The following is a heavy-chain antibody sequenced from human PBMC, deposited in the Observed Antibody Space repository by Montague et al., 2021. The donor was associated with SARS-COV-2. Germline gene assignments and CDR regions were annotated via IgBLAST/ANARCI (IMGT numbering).Heavy chain of an antibody. CDR2: IYNSGST. J-gene: IGHJ5*02. Sequence: SETLSLTCTASGGSISSYYWSWIRQPAGKGLEWIGRIYNSGSTNYNPSLKSRVTMSVDTSQNQFSLKLSSVTAADTAVYYCARDRGYSGGYFHPYYWFDPWGQGTLVTVSS. CDR1: GGSISSYY. CDR3: ARDRGYSGGYFHPYYWFDP. D-gene: IGHD1-26*01. V-gene: IGHV4-4*07.